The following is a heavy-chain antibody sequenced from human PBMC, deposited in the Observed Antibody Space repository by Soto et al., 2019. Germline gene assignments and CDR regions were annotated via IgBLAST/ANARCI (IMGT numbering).Heavy chain of an antibody. J-gene: IGHJ4*02. CDR2: ISYDGSNK. Sequence: QVQLVESGGGVVQPGRSLRLSCAASGFTFSSYGMHWVRQAPGKGLEWVAVISYDGSNKYYADSVKGRFTIPRDNSKNTLYLQMNSLRAEETAIYYCAKERMEQYQLLPFFDYWGQGTLVTVSS. CDR1: GFTFSSYG. CDR3: AKERMEQYQLLPFFDY. V-gene: IGHV3-30*18. D-gene: IGHD2-2*01.